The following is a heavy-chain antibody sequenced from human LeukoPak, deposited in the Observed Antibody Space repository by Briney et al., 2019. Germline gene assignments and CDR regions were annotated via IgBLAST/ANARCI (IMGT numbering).Heavy chain of an antibody. Sequence: SETLSLTCSVSGYSISSGYFWGWIRQSPVRGLEWIGKIYHSGSTHYNPSLKSRLTISVDTSKNQFSLKVTSVTAADTAVYYCARAGGASFDAFDSWGLGTMVTVSS. CDR1: GYSISSGYF. CDR2: IYHSGST. J-gene: IGHJ3*01. V-gene: IGHV4-38-2*02. CDR3: ARAGGASFDAFDS. D-gene: IGHD3-10*01.